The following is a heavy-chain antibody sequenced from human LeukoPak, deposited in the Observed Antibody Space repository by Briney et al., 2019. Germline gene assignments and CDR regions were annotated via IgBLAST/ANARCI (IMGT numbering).Heavy chain of an antibody. CDR1: GFTFSDYY. V-gene: IGHV3-11*06. D-gene: IGHD5-18*01. CDR3: TRDRLFSEETTMINIDY. CDR2: ISNSDSYT. J-gene: IGHJ4*02. Sequence: GGSLRLSCAASGFTFSDYYMSWIRQAPGKGLAWVSYISNSDSYTNYADSVRGQFTISRDNAKNSLYLQMNSLRAEDTAVYYCTRDRLFSEETTMINIDYWGQGTLVTVSS.